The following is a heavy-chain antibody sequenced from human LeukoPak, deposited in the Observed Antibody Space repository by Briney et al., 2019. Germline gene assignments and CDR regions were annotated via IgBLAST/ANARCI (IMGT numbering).Heavy chain of an antibody. CDR2: IYYSGST. CDR1: GGSISTYY. J-gene: IGHJ4*02. CDR3: ARGGSSGWHGVDY. Sequence: PSETLSLTCTVSGGSISTYYCSWIRQPPGKGLEWIGYIYYSGSTNYNPSLKSRVTISVDTSKNLFSLILYSVTAADTAVYYCARGGSSGWHGVDYWGQGTLVTVSS. D-gene: IGHD6-19*01. V-gene: IGHV4-59*01.